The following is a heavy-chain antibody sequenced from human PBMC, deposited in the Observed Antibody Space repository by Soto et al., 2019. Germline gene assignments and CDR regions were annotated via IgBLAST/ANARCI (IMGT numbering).Heavy chain of an antibody. CDR1: GYTFGKSG. D-gene: IGHD2-15*01. Sequence: QVQLVQSGTEVKKPGASMKVSCKASGYTFGKSGISWVRQAPGQGLEWVGWIIVYHGSTVHAQKFRGRVNMTTDTSTSTAYMELGCLKSDDTAIYYCAKDCSGASCGFDIWGQGTLVTVSS. J-gene: IGHJ4*02. CDR2: IIVYHGST. CDR3: AKDCSGASCGFDI. V-gene: IGHV1-18*01.